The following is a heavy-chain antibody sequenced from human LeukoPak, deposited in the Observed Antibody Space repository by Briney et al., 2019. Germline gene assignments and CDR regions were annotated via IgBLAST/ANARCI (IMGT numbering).Heavy chain of an antibody. J-gene: IGHJ4*02. CDR3: AREGQYYFDC. CDR1: GFTFSSYE. D-gene: IGHD4-11*01. CDR2: ISSSGSIM. V-gene: IGHV3-48*03. Sequence: GGSLRLSCAASGFTFSSYEMIWVRQAPGMGLEWVSYISSSGSIMYYADSVKGRFTISRDNAKNSLYLQMNSLRAEDTAVYYCAREGQYYFDCWGQGTLVTVSS.